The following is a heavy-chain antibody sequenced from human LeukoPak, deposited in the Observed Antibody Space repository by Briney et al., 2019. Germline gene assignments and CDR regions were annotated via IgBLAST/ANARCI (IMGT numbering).Heavy chain of an antibody. CDR3: ARTTSMNYVGDAFHI. V-gene: IGHV3-20*04. CDR1: GFTFDDYG. J-gene: IGHJ3*02. D-gene: IGHD1-7*01. CDR2: INWNGGST. Sequence: TGGSLRLSCAASGFTFDDYGMSWVRQAPGKGLEWVSGINWNGGSTGYADSVKGRFTISRDNAKNSLYLQMNSLRAEDTALYYCARTTSMNYVGDAFHIWGQGTMVTVSS.